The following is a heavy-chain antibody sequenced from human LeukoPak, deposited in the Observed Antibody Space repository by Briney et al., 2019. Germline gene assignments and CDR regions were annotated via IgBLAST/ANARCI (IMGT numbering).Heavy chain of an antibody. CDR2: INHSGST. CDR1: GGSFSGYY. D-gene: IGHD3-3*01. CDR3: ASTYDFWSGLRPYYYYMDV. V-gene: IGHV4-34*01. Sequence: PSETLSLTCAVYGGSFSGYYWSWIRQPPGKGLEWIGEINHSGSTNYNPSLKSRVTISVDTSKNQFSLKLGSVTAADTAVYYCASTYDFWSGLRPYYYYMDVWGKGTTVTVSS. J-gene: IGHJ6*03.